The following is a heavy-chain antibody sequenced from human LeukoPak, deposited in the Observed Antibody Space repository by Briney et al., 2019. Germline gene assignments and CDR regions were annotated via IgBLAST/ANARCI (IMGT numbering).Heavy chain of an antibody. V-gene: IGHV1-69*04. CDR3: ARTRSSSPRSYYFDY. CDR1: GGTFSSYA. Sequence: ASVKVSCKASGGTFSSYAISWVRQAPGQGLEWMGRIIPILGIANYAQKFQGRVTITADKSTSTAYMELSSLRSEDTAVYYCARTRSSSPRSYYFDYWGQGTLVTVSS. D-gene: IGHD6-6*01. CDR2: IIPILGIA. J-gene: IGHJ4*02.